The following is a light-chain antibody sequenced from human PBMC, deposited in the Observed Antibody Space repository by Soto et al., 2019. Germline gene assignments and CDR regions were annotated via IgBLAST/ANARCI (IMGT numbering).Light chain of an antibody. J-gene: IGLJ3*02. Sequence: QSALTQPPSASGSPGQSVTISCTGTSSDVGGYNYVSWYQQHPGKAPKLMIYQVSKRPSAVPDRFSGSKSGNTASLTVSGLQAEDEADYYCSSYAGIIWVFGGGTKVTVL. CDR3: SSYAGIIWV. CDR1: SSDVGGYNY. V-gene: IGLV2-8*01. CDR2: QVS.